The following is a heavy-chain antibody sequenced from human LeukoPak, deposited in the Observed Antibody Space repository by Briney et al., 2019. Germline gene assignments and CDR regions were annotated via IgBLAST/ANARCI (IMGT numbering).Heavy chain of an antibody. V-gene: IGHV1-69*13. Sequence: ASVKVSCKASGYTFTSYAISWVRQAPGQGLEWMGGIIPIFGTANYAQKFQGRVTITADESTSTAYMELSSLRSEDTAVYYCARAGDLENWYAYWGQGTLVTVSS. CDR1: GYTFTSYA. CDR2: IIPIFGTA. J-gene: IGHJ4*02. CDR3: ARAGDLENWYAY. D-gene: IGHD1-1*01.